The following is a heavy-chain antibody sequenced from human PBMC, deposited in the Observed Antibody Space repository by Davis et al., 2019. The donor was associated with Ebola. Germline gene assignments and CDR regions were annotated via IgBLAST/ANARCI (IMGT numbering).Heavy chain of an antibody. CDR3: ASANLNMALDV. CDR2: FDPDDGER. CDR1: GFTLTALS. V-gene: IGHV1-24*01. D-gene: IGHD1-14*01. Sequence: ASVKVSCKVSGFTLTALSMYWVRQTPGKGLEWMGGFDPDDGERIYAQKLQGRVTMTEDTSTDTAYMELSSLRSEDTAVYYCASANLNMALDVWGQGTMVTVSS. J-gene: IGHJ3*01.